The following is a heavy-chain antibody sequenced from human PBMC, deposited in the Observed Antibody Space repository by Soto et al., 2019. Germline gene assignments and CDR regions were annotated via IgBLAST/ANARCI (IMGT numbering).Heavy chain of an antibody. J-gene: IGHJ6*02. CDR3: ARGGSDDEGSGYYQGHV. CDR2: IVPIFGA. D-gene: IGHD3-22*01. Sequence: QVQLVQSGAEVKKPGSSVKVSCKSSVGTFSNYGFSWVRQAPGQGLECMGVIVPIFGAEHPQKFQGRVTITADESTNTVFMELRGLRPEDTAVYYRARGGSDDEGSGYYQGHVWGQGTTVTVSS. CDR1: VGTFSNYG. V-gene: IGHV1-69*12.